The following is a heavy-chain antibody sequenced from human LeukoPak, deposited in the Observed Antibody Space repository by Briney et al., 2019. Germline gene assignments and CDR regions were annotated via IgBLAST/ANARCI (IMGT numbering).Heavy chain of an antibody. Sequence: GGSLRLSCAASGLTVSTNYMSWVRQAPGKDLEWVSIAFSDGRTSYADSVKGRFTISRDSSKNTVFLQMNSLRAEDTAVYYCARGDFDYWGQGTLVTVSS. CDR3: ARGDFDY. CDR1: GLTVSTNY. CDR2: AFSDGRT. J-gene: IGHJ4*02. V-gene: IGHV3-53*01.